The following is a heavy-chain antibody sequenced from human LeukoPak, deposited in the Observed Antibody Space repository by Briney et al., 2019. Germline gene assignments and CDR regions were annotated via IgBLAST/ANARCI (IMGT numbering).Heavy chain of an antibody. Sequence: GGSLRLSCAASGFTFSSYAMHWVRQAPGKGLEGVAVISYDGSNKYYADSVKGRFTISRDNSKNTLYLQMNSLRAEDTAVYYCARGWYSKFDYWGQGTLVTVSS. CDR1: GFTFSSYA. V-gene: IGHV3-30*04. CDR3: ARGWYSKFDY. CDR2: ISYDGSNK. J-gene: IGHJ4*02. D-gene: IGHD6-13*01.